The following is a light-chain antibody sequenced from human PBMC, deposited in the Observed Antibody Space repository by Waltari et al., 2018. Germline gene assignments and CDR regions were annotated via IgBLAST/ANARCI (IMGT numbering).Light chain of an antibody. CDR2: DVS. J-gene: IGKJ4*01. CDR3: QQYKKWPPLT. CDR1: QVVGTD. V-gene: IGKV3-15*01. Sequence: EIVMTQSPVTLSGSPGERVTLFCRASQVVGTDLAWSQQKPGQAPRLLIYDVSTRATAIPDRFIGGGSATEFTLTISSLQSEDFAVYYCQQYKKWPPLTFGGGTKVDIK.